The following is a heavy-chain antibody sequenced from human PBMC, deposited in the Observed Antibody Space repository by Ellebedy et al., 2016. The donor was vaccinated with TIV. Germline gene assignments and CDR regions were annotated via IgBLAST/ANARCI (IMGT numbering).Heavy chain of an antibody. J-gene: IGHJ4*02. CDR2: IKQDGSER. CDR1: GFTFSSYW. CDR3: ARDKVEGPTTFNY. V-gene: IGHV3-7*01. D-gene: IGHD1-26*01. Sequence: GESLKISXAASGFTFSSYWMSWVRQAPGKGLEWVANIKQDGSERYYVDSVKDRFTISRDNAKSSLYLQMNFLRAEDTAVYYCARDKVEGPTTFNYWGQGALVTVSS.